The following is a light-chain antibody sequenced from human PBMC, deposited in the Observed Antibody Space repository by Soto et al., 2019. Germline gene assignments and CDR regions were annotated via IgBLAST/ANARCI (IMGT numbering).Light chain of an antibody. V-gene: IGKV1-27*01. CDR3: HKYNSAPLT. CDR1: QGISTY. CDR2: AAS. Sequence: DIQMTQSPSSLSASVGDRVTITCRARQGISTYLAWYQQKPGKVPKLLIYAASTLQSGVPSRCSGSGSGTDFTRTISSLQPEDVATDYCHKYNSAPLTFGGGTKVESK. J-gene: IGKJ4*01.